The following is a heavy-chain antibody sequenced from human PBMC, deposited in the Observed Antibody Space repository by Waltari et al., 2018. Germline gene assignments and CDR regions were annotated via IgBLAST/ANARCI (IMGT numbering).Heavy chain of an antibody. CDR3: ARTYSGSYYYFDY. J-gene: IGHJ4*02. CDR1: GYSFTTYW. Sequence: EVQLVQSGAEVKKPGESLKISCKGSGYSFTTYWIGWVRQMPGKGLEWMGVIYSGDSDTRYSPSFPGQVPIAADKSISTAYLQWSSLKASDTAMYYCARTYSGSYYYFDYWGQGTLVTVSS. V-gene: IGHV5-51*03. D-gene: IGHD1-26*01. CDR2: IYSGDSDT.